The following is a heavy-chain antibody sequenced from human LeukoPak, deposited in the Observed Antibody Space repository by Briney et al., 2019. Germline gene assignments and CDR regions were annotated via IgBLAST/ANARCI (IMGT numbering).Heavy chain of an antibody. D-gene: IGHD1-14*01. V-gene: IGHV4-4*02. CDR3: AREIVGGFNPGAY. CDR1: LDSTTSNF. CDR2: IHRSGST. Sequence: SDTLSLTCTVSLDSTTSNFWSWVRQPPGKGLEWIGEIHRSGSTNYNPSLQSRVTISIDRSKNQIALELSSVTAADTAVYYCAREIVGGFNPGAYWGQGTLVTVSS. J-gene: IGHJ4*02.